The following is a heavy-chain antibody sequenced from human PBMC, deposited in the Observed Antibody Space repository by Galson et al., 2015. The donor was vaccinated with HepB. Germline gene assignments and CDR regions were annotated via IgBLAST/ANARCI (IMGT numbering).Heavy chain of an antibody. CDR2: ISYDGSNK. CDR1: GFTFSSYG. D-gene: IGHD3-9*01. J-gene: IGHJ4*02. CDR3: AIDEGY. Sequence: SLRLSCAASGFTFSSYGMHWVRQAPGKGLEWVAVISYDGSNKYYADSVKGRFTISRDNSKNTLYLQMNSLRAEDTAVYYCAIDEGYWGQGTLVTVSS. V-gene: IGHV3-30*03.